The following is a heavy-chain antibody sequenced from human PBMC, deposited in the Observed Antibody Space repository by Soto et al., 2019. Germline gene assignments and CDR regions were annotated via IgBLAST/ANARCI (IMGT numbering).Heavy chain of an antibody. J-gene: IGHJ6*03. D-gene: IGHD3-10*01. CDR1: GFTFSNAW. Sequence: GGSLRLSCAASGFTFSNAWMSWVRQAPGKGLEWVGRIKSKTDGGTTDYAAPVKGRFTISRDDSKNTLYLQMNSLKTEDTAVYYCTTDVTMVRGRLLGYYYYMDVWGKGTTVTVSS. CDR2: IKSKTDGGTT. V-gene: IGHV3-15*01. CDR3: TTDVTMVRGRLLGYYYYMDV.